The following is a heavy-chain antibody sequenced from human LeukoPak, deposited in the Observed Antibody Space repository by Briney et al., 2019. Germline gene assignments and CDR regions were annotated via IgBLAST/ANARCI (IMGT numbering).Heavy chain of an antibody. Sequence: SETLSLTCTVSGRSISNYYWSWIRQPPGKGLEWIGYIYNSGHTNYNPSLKSRVTISEDTSKNQLSLKLSSVTAADTAVYYCARAAVTTSRYFQHWGQGTLVTVSS. D-gene: IGHD4-17*01. CDR1: GRSISNYY. V-gene: IGHV4-59*01. CDR2: IYNSGHT. CDR3: ARAAVTTSRYFQH. J-gene: IGHJ1*01.